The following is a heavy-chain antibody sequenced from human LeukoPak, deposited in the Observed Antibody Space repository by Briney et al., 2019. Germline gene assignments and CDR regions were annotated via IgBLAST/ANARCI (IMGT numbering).Heavy chain of an antibody. D-gene: IGHD3-9*01. J-gene: IGHJ4*02. CDR2: IRGSGGTT. V-gene: IGHV3-23*01. CDR3: AKGLYDWLSDTDY. CDR1: GFTFSGCA. Sequence: GGSLRLXCAASGFTFSGCATSWVRQAPGKGLEWVSAIRGSGGTTYYADSVKGRFTISRDNSKDTLYLQMNSLRAEDTAVYYCAKGLYDWLSDTDYWGQGTLVTVSS.